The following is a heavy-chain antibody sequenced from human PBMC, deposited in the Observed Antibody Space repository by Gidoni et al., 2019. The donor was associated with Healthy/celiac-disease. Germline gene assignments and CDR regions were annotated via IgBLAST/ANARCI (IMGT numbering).Heavy chain of an antibody. V-gene: IGHV3-43*02. Sequence: EVQLVESGGGVVQPGGSLRLSCAASGFTFDDYAMHWVRQAPGKGLEWVSLISGDGGSTYYADSVKGRFTISRDNSKNSLYLQMNSLRTEDTALYYCAKDSSSWYYYYYMDVWGKGTTVTVSS. CDR1: GFTFDDYA. J-gene: IGHJ6*03. D-gene: IGHD6-13*01. CDR3: AKDSSSWYYYYYMDV. CDR2: ISGDGGST.